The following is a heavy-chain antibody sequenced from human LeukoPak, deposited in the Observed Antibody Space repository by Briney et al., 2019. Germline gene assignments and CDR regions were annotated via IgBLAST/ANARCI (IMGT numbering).Heavy chain of an antibody. CDR3: AKEGDAAGPMDV. D-gene: IGHD6-13*01. J-gene: IGHJ6*04. V-gene: IGHV3-23*01. CDR1: GFTFSSYA. CDR2: ISGSGGST. Sequence: PGGSLRLSCAASGFTFSSYAMSWVPQAPGEGLEWASAISGSGGSTYYADSVKGRFTISRDNSKNTLYLQMNSLRAEDTAVYYCAKEGDAAGPMDVWGKGTTVTVSS.